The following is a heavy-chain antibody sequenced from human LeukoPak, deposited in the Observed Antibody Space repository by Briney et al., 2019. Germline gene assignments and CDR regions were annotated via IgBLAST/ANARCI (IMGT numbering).Heavy chain of an antibody. Sequence: ASVKVSCKASGYTFTSYDINWVRQAPGQGLEWMGWMNPNSGNTGYAQKFQGRVTMTRNTSISTAYMELSSLRSGDTAVYYCARGGGYYDRSAKYFIRPPEYWGQGTLVTVSS. D-gene: IGHD3-22*01. CDR3: ARGGGYYDRSAKYFIRPPEY. CDR2: MNPNSGNT. CDR1: GYTFTSYD. V-gene: IGHV1-8*01. J-gene: IGHJ4*02.